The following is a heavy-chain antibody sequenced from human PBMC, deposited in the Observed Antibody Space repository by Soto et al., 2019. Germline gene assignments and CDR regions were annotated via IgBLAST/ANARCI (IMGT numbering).Heavy chain of an antibody. J-gene: IGHJ6*02. D-gene: IGHD4-17*01. CDR1: GFTFSSYG. Sequence: QVQLVESGGGVVQPGRSLRLSFAASGFTFSSYGMHWVRQAPGKGLEWVAVISYDGSNKYYADSVKGRFTISRDNSKNTLYLQMNSLRAEDTAVYYCAKGAYCDYGYYNGMDDWGQGTTVTVSS. CDR3: AKGAYCDYGYYNGMDD. CDR2: ISYDGSNK. V-gene: IGHV3-30*18.